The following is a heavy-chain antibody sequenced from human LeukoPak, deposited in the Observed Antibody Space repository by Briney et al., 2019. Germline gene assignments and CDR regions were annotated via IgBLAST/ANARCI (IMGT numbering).Heavy chain of an antibody. V-gene: IGHV4-59*12. CDR3: ARGRAITMIVVVSRAGGGSKFDY. Sequence: SETLSLTCTVSGGSISSYYWSWIRRPPGKGLEWIGYIYYSGSTNYNLSLKSRVTISVDTSKNQFSLKLSSVTAADTAVYYCARGRAITMIVVVSRAGGGSKFDYWGQGTLVTVSS. D-gene: IGHD3-22*01. CDR2: IYYSGST. J-gene: IGHJ4*02. CDR1: GGSISSYY.